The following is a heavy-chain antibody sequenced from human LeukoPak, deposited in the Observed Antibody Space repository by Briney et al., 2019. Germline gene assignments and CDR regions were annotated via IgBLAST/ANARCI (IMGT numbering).Heavy chain of an antibody. V-gene: IGHV4-39*07. J-gene: IGHJ5*02. CDR1: GASIGSRNYY. CDR3: AKAGTTGIHHWFDP. Sequence: PSETLSLTCTLSGASIGSRNYYWGWIRQPPGKGLEWIGNIYHSGGSYYNPSLKSRVTILVDTSKNQFSLKLSSVTAADTAVYYCAKAGTTGIHHWFDPWGQGNLVTVSS. D-gene: IGHD1-1*01. CDR2: IYHSGGS.